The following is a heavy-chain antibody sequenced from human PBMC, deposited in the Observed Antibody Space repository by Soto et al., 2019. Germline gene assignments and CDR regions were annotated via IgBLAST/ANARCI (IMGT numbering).Heavy chain of an antibody. CDR2: IYYSGST. V-gene: IGHV4-39*01. J-gene: IGHJ4*02. CDR3: ARLGFLKYYFDY. CDR1: GGSLSRISFY. Sequence: ETPSPPCTVSGGSLSRISFYWGCIRQPPGKGLEWIGSIYYSGSTYYNPSLKSRVTISVDTSKNQFSLKLSSVTAADTAVYYCARLGFLKYYFDYWGQGTLVTVSS.